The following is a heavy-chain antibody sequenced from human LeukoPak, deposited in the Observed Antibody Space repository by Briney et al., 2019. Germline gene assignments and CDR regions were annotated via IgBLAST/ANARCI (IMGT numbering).Heavy chain of an antibody. CDR1: GFTFTSSA. Sequence: GASVKVSCKSSGFTFTSSAMQWVRQARGQRLKWIGWIGVGSGNTNYAQKFQERVTITRDMSTSTAYMELSSLRSEDTAVYYCAADFWSGYSPPYGMDVWGQGTTVTVSS. CDR2: IGVGSGNT. D-gene: IGHD3-3*01. CDR3: AADFWSGYSPPYGMDV. V-gene: IGHV1-58*02. J-gene: IGHJ6*02.